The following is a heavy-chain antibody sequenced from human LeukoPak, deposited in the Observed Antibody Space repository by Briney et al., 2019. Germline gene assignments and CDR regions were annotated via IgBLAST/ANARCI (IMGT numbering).Heavy chain of an antibody. CDR1: GYSISSGYS. CDR2: IYHSGSA. D-gene: IGHD5-12*01. V-gene: IGHV4-38-2*02. J-gene: IGHJ6*03. CDR3: ARDNLVAKYYYMDV. Sequence: PSETLSLTCTVSGYSISSGYSWGWIRQPPGKGLEWVGSIYHSGSAYYNPSLKSRVAISVDTSKNQFSLQLNSVTPEDTAVYYCARDNLVAKYYYMDVWGKGTTVTVSS.